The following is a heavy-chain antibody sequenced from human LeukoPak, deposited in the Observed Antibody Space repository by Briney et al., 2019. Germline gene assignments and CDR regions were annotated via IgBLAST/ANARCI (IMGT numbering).Heavy chain of an antibody. CDR3: ARTQTYYYDSSGYYPYYYGMDV. V-gene: IGHV1-24*01. D-gene: IGHD3-22*01. CDR2: FDPEDGET. Sequence: ASVKVSCKVSGYTLTELSMHWVRQAPGKGLEWMGGFDPEDGETIYAQKFQGRVTMTEDTSTDTAYMELSSLKASDTAMYYCARTQTYYYDSSGYYPYYYGMDVWGQGTTVTVSS. CDR1: GYTLTELS. J-gene: IGHJ6*02.